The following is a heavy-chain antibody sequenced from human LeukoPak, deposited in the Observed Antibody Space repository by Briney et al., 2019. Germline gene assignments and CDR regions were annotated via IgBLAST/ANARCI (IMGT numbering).Heavy chain of an antibody. CDR2: IYYSGST. CDR3: ARVGYDFWSGYENPFDY. Sequence: SETLSLTCTVSGGSISSYYWSWIRQPPGKGLEWIGYIYYSGSTNYNPSLKSRVTISVDTSKNQFSLKLSSVTAADTAVYYCARVGYDFWSGYENPFDYWGQGALVTVSS. J-gene: IGHJ4*02. D-gene: IGHD3-3*01. CDR1: GGSISSYY. V-gene: IGHV4-59*01.